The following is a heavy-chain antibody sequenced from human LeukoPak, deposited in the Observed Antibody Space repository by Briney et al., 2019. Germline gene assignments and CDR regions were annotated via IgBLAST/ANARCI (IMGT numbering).Heavy chain of an antibody. CDR2: ISWNSGSI. V-gene: IGHV3-9*01. Sequence: GRSLRLSCAASGFTFDDYAMHWVRHAPGKGLEWVSGISWNSGSIGYADSVKGRFTISRDNAKNSLYLQMNSLRAEDTALYYCAKDNYDILTGPNNWFDPWGQGTLVTVSS. J-gene: IGHJ5*02. CDR3: AKDNYDILTGPNNWFDP. D-gene: IGHD3-9*01. CDR1: GFTFDDYA.